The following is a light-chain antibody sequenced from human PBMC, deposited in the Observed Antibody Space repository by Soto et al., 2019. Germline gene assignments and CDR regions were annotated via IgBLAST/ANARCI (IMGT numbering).Light chain of an antibody. CDR1: SSDVGSYNL. Sequence: QPALTQAASVSGSPGQSITISCTRTSSDVGSYNLVSWYQQHPGKAPKLMIYEVSKRPSGVSNRFSGSKSGNTASLTISGLQAEDEADYYCCSYAGSSTYVFGTGTKVTVL. J-gene: IGLJ1*01. CDR3: CSYAGSSTYV. V-gene: IGLV2-23*02. CDR2: EVS.